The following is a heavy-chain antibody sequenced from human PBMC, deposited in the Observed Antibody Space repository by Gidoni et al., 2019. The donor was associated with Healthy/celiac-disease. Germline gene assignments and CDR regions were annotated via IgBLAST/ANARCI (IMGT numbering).Heavy chain of an antibody. CDR1: GFTFSSYA. J-gene: IGHJ5*02. CDR3: AKCTSPDYPTTEFDP. Sequence: EVQLLESGGGLVQPGGSLRLSCAASGFTFSSYAMGWVRQAPGKGLEWVSAISGSGGSTYDADSVKGRFTISRDNSKNTLYLQMNSLRAEDTAVYYCAKCTSPDYPTTEFDPWGQGTLVTVSS. CDR2: ISGSGGST. V-gene: IGHV3-23*01. D-gene: IGHD1-26*01.